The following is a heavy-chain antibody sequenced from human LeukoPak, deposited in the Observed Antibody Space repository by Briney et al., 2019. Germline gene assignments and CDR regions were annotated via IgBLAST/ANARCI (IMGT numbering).Heavy chain of an antibody. J-gene: IGHJ4*02. D-gene: IGHD4-17*01. Sequence: TLSLTCTVSGGSISSGGYYWSWIRQHPGKGLEWIGYIYYSGSTYYNPSLKSRVTISVDTSKNQFSLKLSSVTAADTAVYYCARATRPANAYGDYFDYWGQGTLVTVSS. V-gene: IGHV4-31*03. CDR2: IYYSGST. CDR1: GGSISSGGYY. CDR3: ARATRPANAYGDYFDY.